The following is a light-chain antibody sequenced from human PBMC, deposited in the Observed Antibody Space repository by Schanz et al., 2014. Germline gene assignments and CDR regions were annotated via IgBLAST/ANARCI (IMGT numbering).Light chain of an antibody. J-gene: IGLJ3*02. V-gene: IGLV2-8*01. CDR1: SSDIGNYNY. CDR2: EVT. CDR3: SSYTSSTTLV. Sequence: QSALTQPPSASGSPGQSVTISCTGTSSDIGNYNYVSWYQQHPGQAPKLVIYEVTKRPSGVPDRFSGSKSGNTASLTVSGLQAEDEADYYCSSYTSSTTLVFGGGTKLTVL.